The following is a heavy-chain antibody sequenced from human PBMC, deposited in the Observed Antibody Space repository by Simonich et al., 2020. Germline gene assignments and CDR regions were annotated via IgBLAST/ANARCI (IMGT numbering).Heavy chain of an antibody. J-gene: IGHJ6*02. V-gene: IGHV3-21*01. CDR3: ARWIAVAGTGAYGMDV. CDR2: ISSSSSYI. D-gene: IGHD6-19*01. CDR1: GFTFSSYS. Sequence: EVQLVESGGGLVKPGGSLRLSCAASGFTFSSYSMNWVRQAPGRGLGGVSSISSSSSYIYYADTVKGRFTSSRDNAKSSLYRQMNSLRAEDTAVYYCARWIAVAGTGAYGMDVWGQGTTVTVSS.